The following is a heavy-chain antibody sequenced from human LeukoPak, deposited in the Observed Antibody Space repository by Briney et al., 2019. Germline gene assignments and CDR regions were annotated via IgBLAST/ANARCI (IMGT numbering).Heavy chain of an antibody. CDR3: AYTNFGIAVAGGY. Sequence: PSETLSLTCSVSGGSISSSTYYWGWIRQPPGKGLEWIGSIYYSGSTYYNLPLKSRVTISVDTSKNQVSLKVSSVTAADTAVYYCAYTNFGIAVAGGYWGQGTLVTVSS. V-gene: IGHV4-39*01. CDR1: GGSISSSTYY. D-gene: IGHD6-19*01. J-gene: IGHJ4*02. CDR2: IYYSGST.